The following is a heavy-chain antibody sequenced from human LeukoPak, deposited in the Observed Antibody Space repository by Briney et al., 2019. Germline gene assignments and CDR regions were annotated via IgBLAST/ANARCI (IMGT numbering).Heavy chain of an antibody. Sequence: GGSLRLSCAASGFTFSSYEMSWVRQAPGKGLEWVSYISSSGSTIYYADSVKGRFTISRDNAKNSLYLQMNSLRAEDTAVYYCARGGDYLNYYYYYGMDVWGQGTTVTVSS. CDR3: ARGGDYLNYYYYYGMDV. CDR2: ISSSGSTI. V-gene: IGHV3-48*03. D-gene: IGHD4-17*01. J-gene: IGHJ6*02. CDR1: GFTFSSYE.